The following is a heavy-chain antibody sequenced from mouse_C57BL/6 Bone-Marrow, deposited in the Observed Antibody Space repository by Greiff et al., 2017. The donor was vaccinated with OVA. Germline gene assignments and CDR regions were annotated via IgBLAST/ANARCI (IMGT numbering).Heavy chain of an antibody. J-gene: IGHJ2*01. Sequence: QVQLQQPGAELVMPGASVKLSCKASGYTFTSYWMHWVKQRPGQGLEWIGEIDPSDSYTNYNQKFKGKSTLTVDKSSSTAYMQLSSLTSEDSAVYYCARWRGSSDFDYWGQGTTLTVSS. CDR2: IDPSDSYT. CDR3: ARWRGSSDFDY. CDR1: GYTFTSYW. V-gene: IGHV1-69*01. D-gene: IGHD1-1*01.